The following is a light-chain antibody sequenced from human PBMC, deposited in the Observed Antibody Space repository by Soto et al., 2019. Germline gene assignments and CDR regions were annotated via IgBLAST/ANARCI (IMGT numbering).Light chain of an antibody. Sequence: EIVLTQSPGTLSLSPGERATLSCRASRSVSSSSLAWYQQKPGQAPRLLIYGASSRATGIPDRFRASGSGTDFTLTISRLEPEDFAVYFCQQYGGSPRTFGQGTKVEIK. V-gene: IGKV3-20*01. J-gene: IGKJ1*01. CDR3: QQYGGSPRT. CDR2: GAS. CDR1: RSVSSSS.